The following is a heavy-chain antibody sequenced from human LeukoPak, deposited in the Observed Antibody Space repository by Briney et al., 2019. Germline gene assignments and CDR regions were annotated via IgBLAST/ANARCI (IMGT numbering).Heavy chain of an antibody. J-gene: IGHJ4*02. CDR2: ITPLFGTT. D-gene: IGHD3-16*01. V-gene: IGHV1-69*06. CDR3: ARGAFTPLITFGPFYFES. CDR1: GGTFNDCA. Sequence: GASVKVSCKASGGTFNDCAITWMRQAPGQGLEWMGRITPLFGTTNYAQKYQHRVTITADKSTNTASMELNTLTSEDTAIYYCARGAFTPLITFGPFYFESWGQGTLVTVSS.